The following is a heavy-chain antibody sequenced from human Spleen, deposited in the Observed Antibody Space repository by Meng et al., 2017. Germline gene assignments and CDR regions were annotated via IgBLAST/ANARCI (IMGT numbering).Heavy chain of an antibody. CDR3: AWKVRGPVDY. V-gene: IGHV6-1*01. D-gene: IGHD1-1*01. CDR1: GACVSYNSAS. Sequence: VLLQPAGPGLADPSKPRPLTSPTSGACVSYNSASGNWVMQLASSGLVWLGRAYNNYKWNTYYELLVNSRITIYSDTTEQQFPRPINAATAEYATEYYCAWKVRGPVDYWGQGTLVTVSS. J-gene: IGHJ4*02. CDR2: AYNNYKWNT.